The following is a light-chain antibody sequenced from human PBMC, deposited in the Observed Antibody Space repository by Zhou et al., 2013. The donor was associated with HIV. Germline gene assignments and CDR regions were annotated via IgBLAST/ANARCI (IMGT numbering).Light chain of an antibody. CDR2: GAS. CDR3: QQGYSNPPLT. V-gene: IGKV1-39*01. CDR1: QSIASY. Sequence: DIQMTQSPSSLSASVGDRVTITCRASQSIASYLNWYQQKPGKAPKLLIYGASTLQSGVPSRFSGSGSGTDFTLTITSLQPEDFATYYCQQGYSNPPLTFGGGTTVEIK. J-gene: IGKJ4*01.